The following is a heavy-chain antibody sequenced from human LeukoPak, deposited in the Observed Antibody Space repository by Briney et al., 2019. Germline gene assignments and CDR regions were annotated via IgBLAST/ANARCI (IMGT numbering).Heavy chain of an antibody. CDR2: IYYSGST. J-gene: IGHJ5*01. CDR1: GVSISSYY. Sequence: SETLSLTCTVSGVSISSYYWSWIRQPPGKGLEWIGYIYYSGSTNYNPSLKSRVTISVDTSKNQFSLKLSSVTAADTAVYYCARTKTYYYDSSGSRGYWFDSWGQGTLVTVSS. D-gene: IGHD3-22*01. V-gene: IGHV4-59*01. CDR3: ARTKTYYYDSSGSRGYWFDS.